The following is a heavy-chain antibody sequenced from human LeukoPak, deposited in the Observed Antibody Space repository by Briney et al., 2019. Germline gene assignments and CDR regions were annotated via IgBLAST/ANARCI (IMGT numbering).Heavy chain of an antibody. J-gene: IGHJ4*02. CDR2: IYYSGST. Sequence: SGTLSLTCAVSGGSISSGDYYWSWIRQPPGKGLEWIGYIYYSGSTYYNPSLKSRVTISVDTSKNQFSLKLSSVTAADTAVYYCARYGSGITGFDYWGQGTLVTVSS. CDR1: GGSISSGDYY. CDR3: ARYGSGITGFDY. D-gene: IGHD3-10*01. V-gene: IGHV4-30-4*01.